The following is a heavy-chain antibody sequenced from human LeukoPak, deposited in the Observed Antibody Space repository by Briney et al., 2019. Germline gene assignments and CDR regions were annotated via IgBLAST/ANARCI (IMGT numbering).Heavy chain of an antibody. CDR2: ISSSSSYI. D-gene: IGHD3-22*01. Sequence: GGSLRLSCAASGFTFSSYSMNWVRQAPGKGLEWVSSISSSSSYIYYADSVKGRFTISRDNAKNSLYLQMNSLRAEDTAVYYCARDPPRDSSGYTLYYFDYWGQGTRVTVSS. J-gene: IGHJ4*02. CDR1: GFTFSSYS. V-gene: IGHV3-21*01. CDR3: ARDPPRDSSGYTLYYFDY.